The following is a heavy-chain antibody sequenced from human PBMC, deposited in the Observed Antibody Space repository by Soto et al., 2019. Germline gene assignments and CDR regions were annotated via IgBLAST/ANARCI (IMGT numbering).Heavy chain of an antibody. Sequence: ASVKVSCKASGYTFTAQYLHWVRQAPGEGLEGMGWINPTTGATRYAQKFQGRVTMTRGRSMSTSYLEVRSLRPDDTAVYYCAKGDSSWISCFEPWEQGTMVTVSS. CDR3: AKGDSSWISCFEP. CDR2: INPTTGAT. V-gene: IGHV1-2*02. D-gene: IGHD6-19*01. CDR1: GYTFTAQY. J-gene: IGHJ5*02.